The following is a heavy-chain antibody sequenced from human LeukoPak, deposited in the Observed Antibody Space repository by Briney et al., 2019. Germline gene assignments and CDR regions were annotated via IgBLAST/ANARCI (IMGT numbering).Heavy chain of an antibody. J-gene: IGHJ4*02. CDR3: ARARRYRSSWYHDY. V-gene: IGHV3-48*02. D-gene: IGHD6-13*01. CDR1: GFSFSTYT. CDR2: ISSTSSTI. Sequence: GGSLRLSCAASGFSFSTYTMNWVRQAPGKGLDWVSYISSTSSTIYYADSVKGRFTISRDNANNSLYLQMNSLRDEDTAVYYCARARRYRSSWYHDYWGQGSLVTVSS.